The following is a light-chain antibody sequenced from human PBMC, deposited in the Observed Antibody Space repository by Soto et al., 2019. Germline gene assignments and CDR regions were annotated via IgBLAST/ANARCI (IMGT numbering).Light chain of an antibody. CDR1: QAIRTA. CDR2: AAS. CDR3: LLDFRYFWA. J-gene: IGKJ1*01. V-gene: IGKV1-6*01. Sequence: AIQLTQSPSSLYASVGDRVTNTCRASQAIRTALGWYQQKPGKVPKLLIYAASILQSGVPSRFSGSGSGTDFTLTISSLQPEDFATYYCLLDFRYFWAFGQGTKVEIK.